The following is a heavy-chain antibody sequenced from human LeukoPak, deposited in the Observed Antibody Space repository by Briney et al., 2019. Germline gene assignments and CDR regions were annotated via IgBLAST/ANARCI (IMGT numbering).Heavy chain of an antibody. CDR1: GGTFSSYA. CDR2: IIPIYGTA. CDR3: ARDRIAVAGRKYYYYMDV. V-gene: IGHV1-69*06. D-gene: IGHD6-19*01. Sequence: ASVKVSCKASGGTFSSYAISCVREAPGQGLEWMGGIIPIYGTANYAQKFQGRVTITADKSTSTAYMELSSLRSEDTAVYYCARDRIAVAGRKYYYYMDVWGKGTTVTVSS. J-gene: IGHJ6*03.